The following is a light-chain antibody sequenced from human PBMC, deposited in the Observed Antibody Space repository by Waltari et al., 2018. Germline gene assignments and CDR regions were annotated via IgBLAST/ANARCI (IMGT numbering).Light chain of an antibody. Sequence: DIQMNQSPSTLSASIGDTVTITCRASQTVTNWLAWYQQKPGQAPKVLIYMASTLDSGVPSRFSGSGYGTHFTLTITSLQPDDVAAYHCQQYHTYPYTFGQGTKLEIK. CDR1: QTVTNW. CDR3: QQYHTYPYT. CDR2: MAS. J-gene: IGKJ2*01. V-gene: IGKV1-5*03.